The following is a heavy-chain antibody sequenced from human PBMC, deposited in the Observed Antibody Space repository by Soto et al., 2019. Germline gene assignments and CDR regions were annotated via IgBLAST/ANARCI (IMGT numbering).Heavy chain of an antibody. V-gene: IGHV1-69*12. CDR2: IIPLFRTP. CDR1: GGTFSSSA. Sequence: QVQLVQSGAEMKEPGSSVKVSCKTSGGTFSSSAISWLRQAPGQGLEWMGGIIPLFRTPDYAQKFQGRVTIAAVESTSTAYMEPSSLRSEDTAVYYCARDNDRLQLGGNYYYLLDVWGQGTTITVSS. J-gene: IGHJ6*02. D-gene: IGHD4-4*01. CDR3: ARDNDRLQLGGNYYYLLDV.